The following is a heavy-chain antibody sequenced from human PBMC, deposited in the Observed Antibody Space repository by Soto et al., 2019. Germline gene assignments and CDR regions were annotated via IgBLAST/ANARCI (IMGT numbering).Heavy chain of an antibody. V-gene: IGHV3-64*04. CDR3: ARIGWELLFDYFDY. Sequence: PGGSLRLSCSASGFTFSIYAMHWVRQAPGKGLEYVSSISSSGGSTYYADSVKGRFTISRDNAKNTLYLQMNSLRAEDTAVYYCARIGWELLFDYFDYWGQGTLVTVSS. CDR2: ISSSGGST. CDR1: GFTFSIYA. J-gene: IGHJ4*02. D-gene: IGHD1-26*01.